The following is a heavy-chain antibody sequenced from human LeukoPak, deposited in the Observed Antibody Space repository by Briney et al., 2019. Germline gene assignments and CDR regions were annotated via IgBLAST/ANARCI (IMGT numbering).Heavy chain of an antibody. V-gene: IGHV3-23*01. CDR2: TSGSGGST. D-gene: IGHD3-10*01. Sequence: GGSLRLSCAASGFTFSSYAMSWVRQAPGKGLEWVSATSGSGGSTYYADSVKGRFTISRDNSKNTLYLQMNSLRPEDTAVYYCTKEGLPSGTSWSAWFDPWGQGTLVTVSS. J-gene: IGHJ5*02. CDR3: TKEGLPSGTSWSAWFDP. CDR1: GFTFSSYA.